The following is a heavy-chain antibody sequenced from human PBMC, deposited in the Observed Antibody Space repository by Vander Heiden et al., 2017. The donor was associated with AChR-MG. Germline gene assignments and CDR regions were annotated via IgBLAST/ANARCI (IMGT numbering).Heavy chain of an antibody. CDR1: GFTFDDSA. CDR3: AKDKSLKNRSYRGGMDV. J-gene: IGHJ6*02. V-gene: IGHV3-9*01. CDR2: ISWNAGYT. D-gene: IGHD1-26*01. Sequence: EVQLVESGGGLVEPGWSLRLSCAASGFTFDDSAMHWVRQAPGKGLEWVSGISWNAGYTAYADSVKGRFTISRDNAKNSLYLQMHSLRAEDTALYYCAKDKSLKNRSYRGGMDVWGQGTTVTVS.